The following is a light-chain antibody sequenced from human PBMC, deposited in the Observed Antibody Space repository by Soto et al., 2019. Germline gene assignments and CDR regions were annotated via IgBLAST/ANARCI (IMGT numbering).Light chain of an antibody. V-gene: IGKV1-5*01. CDR3: QQYNSYS. CDR2: HAS. CDR1: QSISTH. Sequence: DIQMTQSPSTLPASVGDRVTITCRASQSISTHLSWYQQKPGTAPKVLIYHASNLQSGVPSRFSGSGSGTEFTLTISSLQPDDFATYYCQQYNSYSFGQGTKVDIK. J-gene: IGKJ1*01.